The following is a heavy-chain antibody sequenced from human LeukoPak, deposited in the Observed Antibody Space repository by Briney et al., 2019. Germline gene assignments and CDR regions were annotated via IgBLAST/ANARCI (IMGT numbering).Heavy chain of an antibody. CDR1: GFTFSSYG. D-gene: IGHD2-2*02. CDR3: AKVGLDCSSTSCYTRRYYMDV. J-gene: IGHJ6*03. CDR2: IRYDGSNK. V-gene: IGHV3-30*02. Sequence: GGSLRLSCAASGFTFSSYGMHWVRQAPGKGLEWVAFIRYDGSNKYYADSVKGRFTISRDNPKNTLYLQMNSLRAEDTAVYYCAKVGLDCSSTSCYTRRYYMDVWGKGTTVTVSS.